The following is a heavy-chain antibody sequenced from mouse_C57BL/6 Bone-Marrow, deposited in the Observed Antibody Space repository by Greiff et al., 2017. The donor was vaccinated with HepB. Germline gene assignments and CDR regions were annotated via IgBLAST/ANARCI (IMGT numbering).Heavy chain of an antibody. J-gene: IGHJ3*01. CDR1: GYSITSGYY. D-gene: IGHD3-2*02. Sequence: VQLKQSGPGLVKPSQSLSLTCSVTGYSITSGYYWNWIRQFPGNKLEWMGYISYDGSNNYNPSLKNRISITRDTSKNQFFLKLNSVTTEDTATYYCAREDSSGIWFAYWGQGTLVTVSA. CDR2: ISYDGSN. CDR3: AREDSSGIWFAY. V-gene: IGHV3-6*01.